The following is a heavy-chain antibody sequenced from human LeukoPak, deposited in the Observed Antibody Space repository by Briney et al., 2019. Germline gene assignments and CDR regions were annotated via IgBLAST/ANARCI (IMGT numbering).Heavy chain of an antibody. Sequence: PSETLSLTCTVSGGSIRSYYWSWIRQPPGKGLEWIGYIYSSGTTYYNPSLKSRVTISLDTSKTQFSLKLSSVTAADTAIYYCARGPDFYDSRGYYPIWGQGTLVTVSS. CDR3: ARGPDFYDSRGYYPI. CDR2: IYSSGTT. V-gene: IGHV4-59*08. CDR1: GGSIRSYY. J-gene: IGHJ4*02. D-gene: IGHD3-22*01.